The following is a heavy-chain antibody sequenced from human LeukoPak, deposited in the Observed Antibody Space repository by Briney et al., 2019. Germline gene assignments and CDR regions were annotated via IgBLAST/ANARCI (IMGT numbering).Heavy chain of an antibody. D-gene: IGHD1-26*01. CDR1: GFTFSSYE. V-gene: IGHV3-48*03. CDR2: ISSSGSTI. J-gene: IGHJ4*02. CDR3: ARDVGSGSYYFDY. Sequence: GGSLRLSCAASGFTFSSYEMNWVRQAPGKGLEWVSYISSSGSTIYYADSVKGRFTISRDNSKNTLYLQMNSLRAEDTAVYYCARDVGSGSYYFDYWGQGTLVTVSS.